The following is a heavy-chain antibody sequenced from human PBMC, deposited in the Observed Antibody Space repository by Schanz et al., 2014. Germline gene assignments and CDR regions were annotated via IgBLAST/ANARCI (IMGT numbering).Heavy chain of an antibody. CDR2: INPASGDT. CDR3: ARVYRWQHILGHFDS. Sequence: QVQLVQSGPEVKKPGASVRVSCQASGYTFVGYYIHWLRQAPGQGLEWMGWINPASGDTKYVQNCKGRVPKTRDTSIPTAYMDLSRLTSDDTAVYYCARVYRWQHILGHFDSWGQGSLVTVSS. V-gene: IGHV1-2*02. D-gene: IGHD6-13*01. J-gene: IGHJ4*02. CDR1: GYTFVGYY.